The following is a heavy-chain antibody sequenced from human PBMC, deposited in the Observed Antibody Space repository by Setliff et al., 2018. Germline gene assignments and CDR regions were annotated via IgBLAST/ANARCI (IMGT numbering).Heavy chain of an antibody. D-gene: IGHD3-16*01. Sequence: PGGSLRLSCAASGFTFSSYSMNWVRQAPGKGLEWVSGISDDGGRTYYADSVKGRFTISRDNSKNTLYLQMSSLRAEDTAVYYCAKYVKKFAHFDYWGQGTLVTVSS. CDR2: ISDDGGRT. CDR1: GFTFSSYS. CDR3: AKYVKKFAHFDY. V-gene: IGHV3-23*01. J-gene: IGHJ4*02.